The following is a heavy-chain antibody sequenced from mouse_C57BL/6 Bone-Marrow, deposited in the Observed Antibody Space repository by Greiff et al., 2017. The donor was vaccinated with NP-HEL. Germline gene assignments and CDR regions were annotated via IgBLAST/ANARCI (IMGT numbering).Heavy chain of an antibody. CDR1: GFSLSTSGMG. CDR2: IYWDDDK. D-gene: IGHD1-1*01. CDR3: ARRYYYGSSYVGYFDV. V-gene: IGHV8-12*01. J-gene: IGHJ1*03. Sequence: QVTLKVSGPGILQSSQTLSLTCSFSGFSLSTSGMGVRWIRQPSGKGLEWLAHIYWDDDKRYNPSLKSRLTISKDTSRNQVFLKITSVDTADTATYYCARRYYYGSSYVGYFDVWGTGTTVTVSS.